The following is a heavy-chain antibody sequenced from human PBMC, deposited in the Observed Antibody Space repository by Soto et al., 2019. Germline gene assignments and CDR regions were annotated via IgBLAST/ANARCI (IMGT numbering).Heavy chain of an antibody. D-gene: IGHD3-16*01. CDR2: IYYSGST. V-gene: IGHV4-30-2*05. CDR3: ASHDYAHYGMDV. Sequence: SSETLSLTWAVSGGTIRSGGYSWSWIRKPPGKGLEWIGYIYYSGSTYYNPSLKSRITISVDTSKNQFSLKLTSVTAADTAVYYCASHDYAHYGMDVWGQRTTLTVSS. J-gene: IGHJ6*02. CDR1: GGTIRSGGYS.